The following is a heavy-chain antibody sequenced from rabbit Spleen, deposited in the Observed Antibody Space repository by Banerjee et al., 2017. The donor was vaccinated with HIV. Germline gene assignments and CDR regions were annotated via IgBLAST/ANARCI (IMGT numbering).Heavy chain of an antibody. Sequence: QEQLEESGGDLVKPGASLTLTCTASGFSFSSGYDMCWVRQAPGKGLEWIACIYAGSTGTTYYANWAKGRFTISKTSSTTVTLQMASLTAADTATYFCAGDLGVIVYRFSLWGQGTLVTVS. J-gene: IGHJ4*01. CDR1: GFSFSSGYD. CDR3: AGDLGVIVYRFSL. V-gene: IGHV1S45*01. CDR2: IYAGSTGTT. D-gene: IGHD6-1*01.